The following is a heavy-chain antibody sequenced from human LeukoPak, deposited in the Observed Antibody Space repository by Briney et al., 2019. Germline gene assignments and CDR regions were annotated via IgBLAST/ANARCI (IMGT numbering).Heavy chain of an antibody. CDR1: GYTFTSYG. V-gene: IGHV1-46*01. J-gene: IGHJ4*02. D-gene: IGHD5-18*01. CDR3: ARDLTGAAMVTGY. Sequence: ASVKVSCKASGYTFTSYGISWVRQAPGQGLEWMGIINPSGGSTSYAQKFQGRVTMTRDTSTSAVYMELSSLRSEDTAVYYCARDLTGAAMVTGYWGQGTLVTVSS. CDR2: INPSGGST.